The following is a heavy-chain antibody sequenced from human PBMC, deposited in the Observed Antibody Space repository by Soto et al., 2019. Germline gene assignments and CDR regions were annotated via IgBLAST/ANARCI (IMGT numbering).Heavy chain of an antibody. CDR3: ARPIYYYDSSGYYDAFDI. V-gene: IGHV5-10-1*01. CDR1: GYSFTSYW. CDR2: IDPSDSYT. Sequence: GESLKISCKGSGYSFTSYWISWVRQMPGKGLEWMGRIDPSDSYTNYSPSFQGHVTISADKSISTAYLQWSSLKASDTAMYYCARPIYYYDSSGYYDAFDIWGQGKRVTVSS. D-gene: IGHD3-22*01. J-gene: IGHJ3*02.